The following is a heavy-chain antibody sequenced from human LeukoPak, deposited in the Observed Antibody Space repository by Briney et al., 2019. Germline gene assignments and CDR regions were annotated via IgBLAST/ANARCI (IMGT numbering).Heavy chain of an antibody. CDR1: GFTFSSCG. CDR2: IRYDGTNK. Sequence: GGSLRLSCAASGFTFSSCGMHWVRQAPGKGLEWVTFIRYDGTNKYYADSVKGRFTISRDNSKNTLSLQMNSLRTEDTAVYYCAKGNGSWGAFDIWGQGTMVTVSS. J-gene: IGHJ3*02. D-gene: IGHD1-26*01. CDR3: AKGNGSWGAFDI. V-gene: IGHV3-30*02.